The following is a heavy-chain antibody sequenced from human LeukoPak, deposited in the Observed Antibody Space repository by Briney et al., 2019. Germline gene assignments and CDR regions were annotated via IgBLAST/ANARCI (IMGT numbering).Heavy chain of an antibody. V-gene: IGHV4-39*01. CDR2: IYYTGIT. CDR1: GGSISSSSDN. D-gene: IGHD4-23*01. CDR3: ARQGRATVVMYMDD. J-gene: IGHJ6*03. Sequence: PSETLSLTCSVSGGSISSSSDNWGWIRQPPGKGLEWIGSIYYTGITYYNPSLMSRVTMSVDMSKNQFSLRLTSVTAADTAMYYCARQGRATVVMYMDDWGKGTTVTVSS.